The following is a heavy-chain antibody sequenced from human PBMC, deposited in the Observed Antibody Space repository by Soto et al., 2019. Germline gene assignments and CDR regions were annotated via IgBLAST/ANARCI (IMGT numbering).Heavy chain of an antibody. V-gene: IGHV1-8*01. CDR2: MNPNSGNT. CDR3: ARGLPCSGGSCYLSPFDY. Sequence: GASVKVSCKASGYTFTSYDINWVRQATGQGLEWMGWMNPNSGNTGYAQKFQGRVTMTRNTSISTAYMELSSLRSEDTAVYYCARGLPCSGGSCYLSPFDYWGQGTLVTVSS. CDR1: GYTFTSYD. D-gene: IGHD2-15*01. J-gene: IGHJ4*02.